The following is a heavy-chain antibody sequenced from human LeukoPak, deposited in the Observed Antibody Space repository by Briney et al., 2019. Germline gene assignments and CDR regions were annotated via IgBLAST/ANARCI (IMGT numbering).Heavy chain of an antibody. J-gene: IGHJ4*02. CDR2: ISYDGSNK. Sequence: GGSLRLSCAASGFTFSSCGMHWVRQAPGKGLEWVAIISYDGSNKYYADSVKGRFTISRDNSKNTLYLQMNGLRAEDTAVYYCAKREGSSWYSFDCRGQGTLVTVSS. D-gene: IGHD6-13*01. CDR1: GFTFSSCG. V-gene: IGHV3-30*18. CDR3: AKREGSSWYSFDC.